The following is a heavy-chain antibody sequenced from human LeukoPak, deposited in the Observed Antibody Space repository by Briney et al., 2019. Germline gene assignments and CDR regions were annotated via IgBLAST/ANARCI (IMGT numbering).Heavy chain of an antibody. J-gene: IGHJ4*02. CDR3: ARAPTVLVGYCSSSSCQADY. Sequence: GGPLRLSCAASGFIFSNYGMSWVRQAPGKGLEWVSSISFSSTHIYYADSIQGRFTISRDNAENSLYLQMHSLRVEDTAVYYCARAPTVLVGYCSSSSCQADYWGQGTLVTVSS. CDR1: GFIFSNYG. D-gene: IGHD2-2*01. V-gene: IGHV3-21*01. CDR2: ISFSSTHI.